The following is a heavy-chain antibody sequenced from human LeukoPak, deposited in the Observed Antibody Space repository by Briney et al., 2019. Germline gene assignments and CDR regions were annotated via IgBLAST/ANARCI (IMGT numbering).Heavy chain of an antibody. D-gene: IGHD3-3*01. V-gene: IGHV4-59*01. Sequence: PSETLSLTCTVSGGSISSYYWSWIRQPPGKGLEWIGYIYYSGSTNYNPSLKSRVTISVDTSKNQFFLKLSSVTAADTAVYYCARGITIFGVVIHDAFDIWGQGTMVTVSS. J-gene: IGHJ3*02. CDR2: IYYSGST. CDR1: GGSISSYY. CDR3: ARGITIFGVVIHDAFDI.